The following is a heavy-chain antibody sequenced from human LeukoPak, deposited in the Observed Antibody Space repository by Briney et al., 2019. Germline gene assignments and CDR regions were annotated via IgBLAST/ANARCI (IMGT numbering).Heavy chain of an antibody. CDR1: GGSISSYY. D-gene: IGHD6-13*01. V-gene: IGHV4-59*01. CDR2: IYYSGST. Sequence: SETLSLTCTVSGGSISSYYWSWIRQPPGKGLEWIGYIYYSGSTNYNPSLKSRVTISVDTSKNQFSLKLSSVTAADTAVYYCARFSILIAAAGMVRDWGQGTLVTVSS. CDR3: ARFSILIAAAGMVRD. J-gene: IGHJ4*02.